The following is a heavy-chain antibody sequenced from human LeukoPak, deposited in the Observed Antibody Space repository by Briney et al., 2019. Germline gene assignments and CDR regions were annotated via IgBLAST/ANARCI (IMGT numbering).Heavy chain of an antibody. CDR3: ARSIGLTGGGVDV. CDR1: GFTFRDYN. Sequence: GGSLRLSCAASGFTFRDYNMNWVRQAPEQGPEWVSYITDSGSSIHYADSVNGRFTISRDNAKNSLYLQMNSLRAGDSAVYYCARSIGLTGGGVDVWGRGTTVTVSS. CDR2: ITDSGSSI. J-gene: IGHJ6*02. D-gene: IGHD3-9*01. V-gene: IGHV3-11*01.